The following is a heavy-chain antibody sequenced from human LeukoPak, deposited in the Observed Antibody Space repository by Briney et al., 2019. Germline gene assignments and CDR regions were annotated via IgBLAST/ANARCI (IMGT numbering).Heavy chain of an antibody. CDR3: ARRGRDYYDSSGYYYDY. D-gene: IGHD3-22*01. J-gene: IGHJ4*02. CDR2: ISAYNGNT. V-gene: IGHV1-18*01. Sequence: GASVKVSCKASGYTFTSYGISWVRQAPGQGLEWMGWISAYNGNTNYAQKLQGRVTMTTDTYTSTAYMELRSLRSDDTAVYYCARRGRDYYDSSGYYYDYWGQGTLVTVSS. CDR1: GYTFTSYG.